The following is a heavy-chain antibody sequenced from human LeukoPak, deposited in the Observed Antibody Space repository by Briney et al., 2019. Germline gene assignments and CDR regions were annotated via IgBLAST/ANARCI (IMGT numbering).Heavy chain of an antibody. D-gene: IGHD6-19*01. CDR3: AKARSGWSNNWFDP. V-gene: IGHV3-9*01. CDR2: ISWNSGSV. CDR1: GFTFDDYA. Sequence: GGSLRLSCAASGFTFDDYAMHWVRQAPGKGLEWVSGISWNSGSVGYADSVKGRFTISRDNAKNSLYLQMNSLRAEDTALYYCAKARSGWSNNWFDPWGQGTLVPVSS. J-gene: IGHJ5*02.